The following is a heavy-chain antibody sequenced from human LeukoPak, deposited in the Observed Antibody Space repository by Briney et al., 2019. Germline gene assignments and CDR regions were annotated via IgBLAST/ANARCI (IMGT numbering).Heavy chain of an antibody. CDR2: FDPEEGEI. J-gene: IGHJ4*02. D-gene: IGHD2-15*01. CDR3: ATGGGYYFPF. Sequence: ASVKVSCKASGYTFTGYYMHWVRQAPGKGLEWMGGFDPEEGEIVYAQKFQGRVTMTEDTSTDTAYMELSSLRSEDTAVYYCATGGGYYFPFWGQGTLVTVSP. V-gene: IGHV1-24*01. CDR1: GYTFTGYY.